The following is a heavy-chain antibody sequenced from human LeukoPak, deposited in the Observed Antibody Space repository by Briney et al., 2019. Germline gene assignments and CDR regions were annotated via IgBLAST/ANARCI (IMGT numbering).Heavy chain of an antibody. CDR1: GGSFSGYY. D-gene: IGHD3-22*01. CDR2: INHSGST. CDR3: ARGIYDSSGYYFDY. J-gene: IGHJ4*02. Sequence: SETLSLTCAVYGGSFSGYYWSWIRQPPVKGLEWIGEINHSGSTNYNPSLKSRVTISVDTSKNQFSLKLSSVTAADTAVYYCARGIYDSSGYYFDYWGQGTLVTVSS. V-gene: IGHV4-34*01.